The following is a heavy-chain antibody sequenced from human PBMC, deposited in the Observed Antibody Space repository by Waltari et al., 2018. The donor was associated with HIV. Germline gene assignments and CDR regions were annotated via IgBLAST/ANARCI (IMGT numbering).Heavy chain of an antibody. V-gene: IGHV4-34*01. J-gene: IGHJ6*02. CDR1: GGSFKGYF. CDR3: ARAYNSGPTPHNYYYYGIDV. CDR2: VNYLGDT. D-gene: IGHD6-19*01. Sequence: VRLDQWGSGLLNPSKTLSLTCAGYGGSFKGYFWNWVRRTPGRGLEWIGDVNYLGDTNYNPSLKSRASLSSDTSKNQFSLRLTSLTAADSATYYCARAYNSGPTPHNYYYYGIDVWGRGTTVIVSS.